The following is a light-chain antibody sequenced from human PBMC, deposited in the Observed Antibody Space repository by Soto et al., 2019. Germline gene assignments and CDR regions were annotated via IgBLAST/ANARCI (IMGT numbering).Light chain of an antibody. Sequence: DIQMTQSPSSLSASVGDRVTITCRASQSISSYLNWYQQKPGKAPKLLIYDASSLESGVPSRFSGSGSGTEFTLTVSSLQPDDFATYYCQQNNSYWTFGQGTKVDIK. CDR3: QQNNSYWT. V-gene: IGKV1-5*01. CDR2: DAS. CDR1: QSISSY. J-gene: IGKJ1*01.